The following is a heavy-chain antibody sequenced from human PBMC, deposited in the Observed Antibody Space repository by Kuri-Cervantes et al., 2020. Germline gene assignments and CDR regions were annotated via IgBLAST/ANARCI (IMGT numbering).Heavy chain of an antibody. J-gene: IGHJ6*02. CDR3: AAESTSSSWYVGYYYYGMDV. Sequence: SVKVSCKASGCTFTSSAMQWLRQARGQRLEWIGWIVVGSGNTNYAQKFQERVTITRDMSTSTACMELRSQRSDDTAVYYCAAESTSSSWYVGYYYYGMDVWGQGTTVTVSS. V-gene: IGHV1-58*02. CDR2: IVVGSGNT. CDR1: GCTFTSSA. D-gene: IGHD6-13*01.